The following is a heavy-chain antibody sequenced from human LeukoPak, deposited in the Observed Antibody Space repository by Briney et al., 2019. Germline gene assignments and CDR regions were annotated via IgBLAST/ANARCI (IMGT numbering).Heavy chain of an antibody. J-gene: IGHJ3*02. CDR1: GYTFTGYY. D-gene: IGHD3-16*01. V-gene: IGHV1-2*02. CDR3: ARDLEYLYPGGAFDI. CDR2: INPTSGGT. Sequence: GASVKVSCKASGYTFTGYYMHWVRQAPGQGPEWMGRINPTSGGTNYARKFQGRVTMTRDTSISTAYMELSRLRSDDTAVYYCARDLEYLYPGGAFDIWGQGTMVTVSS.